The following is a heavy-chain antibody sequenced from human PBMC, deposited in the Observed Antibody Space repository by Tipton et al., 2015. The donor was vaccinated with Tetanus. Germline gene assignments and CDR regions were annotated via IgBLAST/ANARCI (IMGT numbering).Heavy chain of an antibody. D-gene: IGHD6-19*01. CDR3: VRDGGSSGWLAY. Sequence: SGFTFNTYGMNWVRQAPGKGLGWVAVIWYDGSQKYYADSVKGRVTISRDNSKNTLYLQLNSLGVEDTAVYYCVRDGGSSGWLAYWGQGTLVTVSS. CDR2: IWYDGSQK. V-gene: IGHV3-33*01. CDR1: GFTFNTYG. J-gene: IGHJ4*02.